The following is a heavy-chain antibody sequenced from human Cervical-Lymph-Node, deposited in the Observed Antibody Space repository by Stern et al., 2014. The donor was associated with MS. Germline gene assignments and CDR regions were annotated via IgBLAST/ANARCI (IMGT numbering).Heavy chain of an antibody. J-gene: IGHJ4*02. D-gene: IGHD4-17*01. CDR3: ARHTGDYAFDY. V-gene: IGHV5-51*01. Sequence: EVQLVQSGAGVKQPGESLKISCQVSGYNFPVYWIGWVRQTPGKGLEWVVIIYPRDAETRYYPSFQVQVSMSVDKSVSTAYLQWSSLQTSDTALYFCARHTGDYAFDYWGQGTLVIVSS. CDR1: GYNFPVYW. CDR2: IYPRDAET.